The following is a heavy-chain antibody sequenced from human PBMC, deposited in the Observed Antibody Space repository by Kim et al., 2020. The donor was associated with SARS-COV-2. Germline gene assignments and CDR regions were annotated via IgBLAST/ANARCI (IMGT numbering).Heavy chain of an antibody. J-gene: IGHJ5*02. CDR2: IYYSGST. V-gene: IGHV4-39*01. CDR3: ARLNFTRFLEWLLGWFDP. D-gene: IGHD3-3*01. Sequence: SETLSLTCTVSGGSISSSSYYWVWIRQPPGKGLEWIGSIYYSGSTYYNPSLKSRVTISVDTSKNQFSLKLSSVTAADTAGYYCARLNFTRFLEWLLGWFDPWGQGTRVTVSS. CDR1: GGSISSSSYY.